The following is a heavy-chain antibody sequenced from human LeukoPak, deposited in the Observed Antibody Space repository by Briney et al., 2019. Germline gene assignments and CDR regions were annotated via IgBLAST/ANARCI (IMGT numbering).Heavy chain of an antibody. CDR1: GFTFSSYA. V-gene: IGHV3-48*02. D-gene: IGHD3-22*01. Sequence: PGGSLRLSCAASGFTFSSYAMSWVRQAPGKGLEWVSYITSSSTSTHYADSVKGRFTISRDNAKNSLYLQMNSLRDEDTAVYYCARDYYDGSGYSNLDYWGQGTLVTVSS. CDR2: ITSSSTST. J-gene: IGHJ4*02. CDR3: ARDYYDGSGYSNLDY.